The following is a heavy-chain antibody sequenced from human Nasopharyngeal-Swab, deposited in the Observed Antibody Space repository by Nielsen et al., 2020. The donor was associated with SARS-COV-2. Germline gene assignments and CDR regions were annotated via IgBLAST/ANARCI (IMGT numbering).Heavy chain of an antibody. J-gene: IGHJ2*01. CDR3: ANGVDTAMGDWYFDL. D-gene: IGHD5-18*01. CDR1: GYTLTELS. Sequence: ASVKVSCKVSGYTLTELSMHWVRQAPGKGLEWMGGFDPEDGETIYAQKFQGRVTMTGDTSTDTAYMELSSLRSEDTAVYYCANGVDTAMGDWYFDLWGRGTLVTVSS. CDR2: FDPEDGET. V-gene: IGHV1-24*01.